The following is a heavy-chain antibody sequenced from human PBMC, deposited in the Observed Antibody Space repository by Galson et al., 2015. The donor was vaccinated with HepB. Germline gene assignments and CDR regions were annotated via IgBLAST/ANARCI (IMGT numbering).Heavy chain of an antibody. CDR3: AKDAYSSGWYLPWRNIKTYYFDY. J-gene: IGHJ4*02. V-gene: IGHV3-23*01. Sequence: SLRLSCAVSGFDVSRYTMTWVRQAPGKGLEWVSGIRGSGDGTYYADSVKGRFTISRDNSRNSLYLQMNSLRTEDTALYYCAKDAYSSGWYLPWRNIKTYYFDYWGQGTLVTVSS. D-gene: IGHD6-19*01. CDR2: IRGSGDGT. CDR1: GFDVSRYT.